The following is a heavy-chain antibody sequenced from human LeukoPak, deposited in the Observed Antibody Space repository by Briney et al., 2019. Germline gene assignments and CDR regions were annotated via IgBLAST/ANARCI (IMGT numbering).Heavy chain of an antibody. CDR2: IYTSGST. Sequence: SETLSLTCTVSGGSISSYYWSWIRQPAGKGLEWIGRIYTSGSTNYNPSLKSRVTMSVDTSKNQFSLKLSSVTAADTAVYYCAGPNYYDSSGYYYYWGQGTLVTVSS. CDR1: GGSISSYY. V-gene: IGHV4-4*07. CDR3: AGPNYYDSSGYYYY. J-gene: IGHJ4*02. D-gene: IGHD3-22*01.